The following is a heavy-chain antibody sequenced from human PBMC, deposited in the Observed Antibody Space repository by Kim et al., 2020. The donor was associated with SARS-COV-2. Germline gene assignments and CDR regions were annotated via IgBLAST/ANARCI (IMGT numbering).Heavy chain of an antibody. CDR2: I. Sequence: IFYADSVGGRFTISRDNARNSLYLQMNSLRDEDTAVYYCAKDRSYLFDYWGQGTLVTASS. V-gene: IGHV3-48*02. CDR3: AKDRSYLFDY. D-gene: IGHD1-26*01. J-gene: IGHJ4*02.